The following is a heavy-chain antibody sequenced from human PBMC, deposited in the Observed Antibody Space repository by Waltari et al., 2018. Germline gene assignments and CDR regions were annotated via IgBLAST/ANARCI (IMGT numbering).Heavy chain of an antibody. D-gene: IGHD2-2*01. Sequence: QLQLQESGPGLVKPSETLSLTCTVPGGSLSSSRYYWGWIRQPPGKGLEWIGSIYYSGSTYYNPSLKSRVTISVDTSKNQFSLKLSSVTAADTAVYYCARPGCSSTSCYRADAFDIWGQGTMVTVSS. CDR1: GGSLSSSRYY. J-gene: IGHJ3*02. CDR3: ARPGCSSTSCYRADAFDI. CDR2: IYYSGST. V-gene: IGHV4-39*01.